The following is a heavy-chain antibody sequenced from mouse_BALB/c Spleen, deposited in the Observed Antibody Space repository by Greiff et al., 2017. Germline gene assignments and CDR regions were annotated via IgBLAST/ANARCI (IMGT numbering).Heavy chain of an antibody. D-gene: IGHD1-1*02. CDR2: ISYDGSN. J-gene: IGHJ3*01. CDR1: GYSITSGYY. CDR3: VGGGATWFAY. Sequence: VQLKESGPGLVKPSQSLSLTCSVTGYSITSGYYWNWIRQFPGNKLEWMGYISYDGSNNYNPSLKNRISITRDTSKNQFFLKLNSVTTEDTATYYCVGGGATWFAYWGQGTLVTVSA. V-gene: IGHV3-6*02.